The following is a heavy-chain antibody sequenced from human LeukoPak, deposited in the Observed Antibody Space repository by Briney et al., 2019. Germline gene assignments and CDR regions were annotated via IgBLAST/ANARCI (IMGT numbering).Heavy chain of an antibody. D-gene: IGHD3-10*01. CDR3: ARVQGGGFRTADF. CDR1: GFTFSDYY. Sequence: GGSLRLSCAASGFTFSDYYMSWIRQAPGKGLEWVSYISTSGSTIYYADSVKGRFTISRDNAKNSLSLQMNSLRAEDTAVYYCARVQGGGFRTADFWGQGTVVTVSS. CDR2: ISTSGSTI. J-gene: IGHJ4*02. V-gene: IGHV3-11*01.